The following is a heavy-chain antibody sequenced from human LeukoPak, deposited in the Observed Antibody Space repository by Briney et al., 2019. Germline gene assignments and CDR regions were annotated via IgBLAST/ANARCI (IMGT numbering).Heavy chain of an antibody. CDR2: ISCRGGST. J-gene: IGHJ4*02. V-gene: IGHV3-23*01. CDR1: GFTFSSYA. Sequence: PGGSLRLSCAASGFTFSSYAMSWVRQAPGKGLEWVSFISCRGGSTYYADSVKGRFTISRDNSKNTLYLQMNSLRAEDTAVYYCAKVPTARYFDWLSPWIFDYWGQGTLVTVSS. D-gene: IGHD3-9*01. CDR3: AKVPTARYFDWLSPWIFDY.